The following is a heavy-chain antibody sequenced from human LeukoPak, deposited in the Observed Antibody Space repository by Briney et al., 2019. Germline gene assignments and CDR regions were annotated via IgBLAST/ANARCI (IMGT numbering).Heavy chain of an antibody. CDR1: GGSINNYY. J-gene: IGHJ4*02. V-gene: IGHV4-4*07. Sequence: SETLSLTCTVSGGSINNYYWSWIRQPAGKGLEWIGRIYTRGSTNYNPSLKSRVTISVDTSKNQFSLKLSSVTAADTAVYYCARGRGQQLVRSFDYWGQGTLVTVSS. CDR2: IYTRGST. D-gene: IGHD6-6*01. CDR3: ARGRGQQLVRSFDY.